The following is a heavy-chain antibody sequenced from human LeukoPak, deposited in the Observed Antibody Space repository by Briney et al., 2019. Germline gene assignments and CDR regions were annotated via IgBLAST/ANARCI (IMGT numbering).Heavy chain of an antibody. D-gene: IGHD3-10*01. Sequence: SETLSLTCTVSGGSISSSNYYWGWIRQPPGKGLEWIGRIYYSGGTYYNPSLKSLVTISVDTSKNQFSLKVSSVTAADTAVYCCARSYGSGSSAGYWGQGTLVTVSS. J-gene: IGHJ4*02. CDR1: GGSISSSNYY. V-gene: IGHV4-39*01. CDR2: IYYSGGT. CDR3: ARSYGSGSSAGY.